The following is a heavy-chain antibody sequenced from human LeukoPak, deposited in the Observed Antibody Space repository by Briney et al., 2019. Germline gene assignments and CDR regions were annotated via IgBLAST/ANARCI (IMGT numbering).Heavy chain of an antibody. D-gene: IGHD3-9*01. CDR3: ARASRYDILTGYDKFDY. V-gene: IGHV3-30*03. J-gene: IGHJ4*02. Sequence: GGSLRLSCAASGFTFSSYGMHWVRQAPGKGLEWVAVISFDGNNDYYADSVKDRFTISRDNAMKTLYLQMNSLRAGDTAVYYCARASRYDILTGYDKFDYWGQGTLVTVSS. CDR2: ISFDGNND. CDR1: GFTFSSYG.